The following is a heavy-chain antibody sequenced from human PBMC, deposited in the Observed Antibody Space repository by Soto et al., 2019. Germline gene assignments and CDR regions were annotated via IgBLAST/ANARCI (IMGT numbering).Heavy chain of an antibody. J-gene: IGHJ6*01. D-gene: IGHD1-26*01. CDR2: IYTSGTT. CDR1: RGCIRINY. V-gene: IGHV4-4*07. Sequence: SDTLALTCDVSRGCIRINYGSLIRQPAGKALEWIGRIYTSGTTNYNPSLKSRATMLIDTSKNQFSLILSSVTAADTGVYYCAREGASGFGMDVWGQGTTVTVYS. CDR3: AREGASGFGMDV.